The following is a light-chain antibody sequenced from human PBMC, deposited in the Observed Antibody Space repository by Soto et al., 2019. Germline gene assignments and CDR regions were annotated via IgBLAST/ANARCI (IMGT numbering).Light chain of an antibody. Sequence: IVLTQSPGTLSLSTGARATLSCRTSQRVSNTYVAWYQQKHGQAPRLFIYDTSSRVTGIPDRFSGSGSGTDLTITISRLEPEDFAVFYCQQYGTSEIIFGQGTRLDIK. CDR1: QRVSNTY. J-gene: IGKJ5*01. CDR2: DTS. V-gene: IGKV3-20*01. CDR3: QQYGTSEII.